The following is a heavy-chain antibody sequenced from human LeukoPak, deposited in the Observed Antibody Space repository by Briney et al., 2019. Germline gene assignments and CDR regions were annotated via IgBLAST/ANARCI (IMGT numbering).Heavy chain of an antibody. CDR1: GFTFDDYA. V-gene: IGHV3-9*01. Sequence: QPGGSLRLSCAASGFTFDDYAMPWVRQAPGKGLEWVSGISWNSGSIGYADSVKGRFTISRDNAKNSLYLQMNSLRAEDTALYYCAKDISGYDSRGMDVWGQGTTVTVSS. J-gene: IGHJ6*02. CDR2: ISWNSGSI. CDR3: AKDISGYDSRGMDV. D-gene: IGHD5-12*01.